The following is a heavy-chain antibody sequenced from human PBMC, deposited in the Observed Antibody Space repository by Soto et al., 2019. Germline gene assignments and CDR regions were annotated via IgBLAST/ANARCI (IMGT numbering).Heavy chain of an antibody. CDR2: IYYSGST. Sequence: SETLSLTCTVSGGSISSSSYYWGWIRQPPGKGLEWIGSIYYSGSTYYNPSLKSRVTISVDTSKNQFSLKLSSVTAADTAVYYSLATPYYYYGMDVWGQGTTVTVSS. V-gene: IGHV4-39*07. CDR3: LATPYYYYGMDV. J-gene: IGHJ6*02. CDR1: GGSISSSSYY.